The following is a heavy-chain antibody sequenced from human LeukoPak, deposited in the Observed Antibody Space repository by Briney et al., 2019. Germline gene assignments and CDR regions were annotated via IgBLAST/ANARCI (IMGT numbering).Heavy chain of an antibody. CDR3: ARDSGDVVATISDY. CDR2: ISAYNGNT. J-gene: IGHJ4*02. V-gene: IGHV1-18*01. D-gene: IGHD5-12*01. CDR1: GYTFTNYG. Sequence: GASVKVSCKASGYTFTNYGISWVRQAPGQGLEWMGWISAYNGNTNYVEKLQGRVTMTTDTSTSTAYMELRSLRSDDTAVYYCARDSGDVVATISDYWGQGTLVTVSS.